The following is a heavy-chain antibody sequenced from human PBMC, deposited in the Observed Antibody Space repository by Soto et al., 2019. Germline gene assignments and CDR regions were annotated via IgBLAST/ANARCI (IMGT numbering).Heavy chain of an antibody. CDR2: IIPMFGAA. V-gene: IGHV1-69*01. Sequence: QVQLVQSGAEVKNPGSSVKVSCTASGGTFSNFAISWVRQAPGQGLEWMGGIIPMFGAADYAQEFQGRVTITADESTSTAYMELSSLRSEDTAMYYCARDFGLHNCFDSWGQGTQVTVSS. D-gene: IGHD3-3*01. J-gene: IGHJ5*01. CDR3: ARDFGLHNCFDS. CDR1: GGTFSNFA.